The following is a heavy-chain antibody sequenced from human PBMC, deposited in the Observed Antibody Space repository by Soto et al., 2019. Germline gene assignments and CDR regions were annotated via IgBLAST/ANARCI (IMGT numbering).Heavy chain of an antibody. CDR1: GVTFISYG. CDR2: ISYDGSNK. V-gene: IGHV3-30*18. Sequence: PGGSLRLSCAASGVTFISYGMHWVRQAPGKGLEWVAVISYDGSNKYYADSVKGRFTISRDNSKNTLYLQMNSLRAEDTAVYYCAKPSDYGDYVMDVWGQGTTVTVSS. D-gene: IGHD4-17*01. J-gene: IGHJ6*02. CDR3: AKPSDYGDYVMDV.